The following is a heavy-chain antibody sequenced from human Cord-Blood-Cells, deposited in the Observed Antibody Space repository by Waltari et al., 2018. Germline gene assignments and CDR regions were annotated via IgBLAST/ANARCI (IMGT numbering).Heavy chain of an antibody. CDR3: ARTVVTSDMYYFDY. J-gene: IGHJ4*02. CDR2: MNPNMSNK. Sequence: QVQLVQSGAEVKKPGASVKVSCKASGYTFTSYDINWVRQATGQGLEWMGWMNPNMSNKGYAQKFQGRVTMTRNTSISTAYMELSSLRSEDTAVYYCARTVVTSDMYYFDYWGQGTLVTVSS. D-gene: IGHD2-2*01. V-gene: IGHV1-8*01. CDR1: GYTFTSYD.